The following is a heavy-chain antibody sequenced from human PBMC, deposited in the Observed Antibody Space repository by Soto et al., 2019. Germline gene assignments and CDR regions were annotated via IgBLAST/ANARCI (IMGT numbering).Heavy chain of an antibody. J-gene: IGHJ4*02. V-gene: IGHV1-3*01. CDR3: ARGYLAGLFDS. D-gene: IGHD6-19*01. Sequence: GASVKVSCKASGYTFTTYAMHWVRQAPGHRLEWMGWINADNGDTKYSQKFQGRVTITRDTSANTAYMDLSSLRSEDTAVYYCARGYLAGLFDSWGQGTLVTGSS. CDR2: INADNGDT. CDR1: GYTFTTYA.